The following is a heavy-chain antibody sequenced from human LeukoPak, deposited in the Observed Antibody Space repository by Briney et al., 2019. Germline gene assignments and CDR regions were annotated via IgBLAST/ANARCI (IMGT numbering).Heavy chain of an antibody. CDR1: GFTFSSYW. Sequence: GGSLRLSCAASGFTFSSYWMSWVRQAPGKGLEWVSTISNSGGHTYYADSVKGRFTISRDKSKNTLYLQMNSLRAEDTAVYYCAKGGRDCDYWGQGTLVTVSS. CDR3: AKGGRDCDY. D-gene: IGHD2-21*01. V-gene: IGHV3-23*01. J-gene: IGHJ4*02. CDR2: ISNSGGHT.